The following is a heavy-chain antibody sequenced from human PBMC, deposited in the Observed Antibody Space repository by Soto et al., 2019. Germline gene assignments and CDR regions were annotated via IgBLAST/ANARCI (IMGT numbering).Heavy chain of an antibody. CDR1: GGSISSGGYS. Sequence: QLQLQESGSGLVKPSQTLSLTCAVSGGSISSGGYSWSWIRQPPGKGLEWIGYIYHSGSTYYNPSLKSRVTISVDRSKNQFSLKLSSVTAADTAVYYCARVPYDYVWGSYRPYGMDVWGQGTTVTVSS. D-gene: IGHD3-16*02. CDR3: ARVPYDYVWGSYRPYGMDV. V-gene: IGHV4-30-2*01. J-gene: IGHJ6*02. CDR2: IYHSGST.